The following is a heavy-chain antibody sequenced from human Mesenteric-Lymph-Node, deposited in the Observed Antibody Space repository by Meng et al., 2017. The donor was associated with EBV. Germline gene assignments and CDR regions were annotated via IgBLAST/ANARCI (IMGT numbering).Heavy chain of an antibody. CDR3: ASVVGASGAFDY. D-gene: IGHD1-26*01. CDR1: VFSFSNYA. Sequence: GQLFESGGGLVQPGGSLRLSCAASVFSFSNYAMSWVRQAPGKGLQWVSTISGSGGNTNYADSVKGRFTISRDNSKNTVYLQMNSLRAEDTAVYYCASVVGASGAFDYWGQGTLVTVSS. CDR2: ISGSGGNT. J-gene: IGHJ4*02. V-gene: IGHV3-23*01.